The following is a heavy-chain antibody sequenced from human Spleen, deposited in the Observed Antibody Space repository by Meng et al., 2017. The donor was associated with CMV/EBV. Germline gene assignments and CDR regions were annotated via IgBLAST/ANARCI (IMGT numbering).Heavy chain of an antibody. CDR1: GYTFTDYY. J-gene: IGHJ5*02. V-gene: IGHV1-2*02. D-gene: IGHD5-18*01. CDR2: INPNSGGT. CDR3: ARDYSWAVGWFDP. Sequence: ASVKVSCKASGYTFTDYYIHWVRQAPGQGLEWMGWINPNSGGTNYAQKFQGRVTMTRDTSITTAYMELSRLTSVDTAVYFCARDYSWAVGWFDPWGQGTLVTVSS.